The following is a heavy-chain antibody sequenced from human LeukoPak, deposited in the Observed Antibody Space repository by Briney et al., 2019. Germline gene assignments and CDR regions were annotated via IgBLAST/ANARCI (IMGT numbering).Heavy chain of an antibody. CDR3: ARLAGITMINYYYYYMDV. D-gene: IGHD3-22*01. Sequence: SETLSLTCTVSGGSISSYYWSWLRQPAGKGLEWIGRIFTSGSTNYNPSLKSRVTISVDKSKNQFSLRLSSVTAADTAIYYCARLAGITMINYYYYYMDVWGKGTTVTVSS. CDR1: GGSISSYY. V-gene: IGHV4-4*07. J-gene: IGHJ6*03. CDR2: IFTSGST.